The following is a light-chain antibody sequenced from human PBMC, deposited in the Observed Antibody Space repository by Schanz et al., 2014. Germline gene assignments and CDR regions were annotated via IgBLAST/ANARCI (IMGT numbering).Light chain of an antibody. CDR3: QHYSMSPL. CDR2: GAS. CDR1: QTVSSSY. Sequence: ETVLTQSPGALSLSPGERATLSCRASQTVSSSYLAWYQQKPGQAPRLLIYGASSRATGIPDRFSGSGSVTDFTLTISTLEPEDFAVYYCQHYSMSPLFGQGTKVEIK. J-gene: IGKJ1*01. V-gene: IGKV3-20*01.